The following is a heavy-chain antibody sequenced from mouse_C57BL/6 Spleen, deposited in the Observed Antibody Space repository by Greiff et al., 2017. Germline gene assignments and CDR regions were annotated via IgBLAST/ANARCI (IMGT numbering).Heavy chain of an antibody. CDR3: ARWIYYGNYLDY. Sequence: QVQLQQPGAELVRPGSSVKLSCKASGYTFTSYWMHWVKQRPIQGLEWIGNIDPSDSETHYNQKFKDKATLTVDKSSSTAYVQLSSLTSEDSAVYYCARWIYYGNYLDYWGQGTTLTVSS. V-gene: IGHV1-52*01. CDR2: IDPSDSET. D-gene: IGHD2-1*01. CDR1: GYTFTSYW. J-gene: IGHJ2*01.